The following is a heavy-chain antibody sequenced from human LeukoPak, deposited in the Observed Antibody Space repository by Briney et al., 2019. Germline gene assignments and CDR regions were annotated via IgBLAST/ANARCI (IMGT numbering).Heavy chain of an antibody. Sequence: GGSLRLSCAASRFTFNDYGMSWVRQAPGKGLEWVSSISSSSIYIYYADSVKGRFTISRDNAKNSLYLQMNSLRAEDTAVYYCARSELGYNYHYMDVWAKGPRSPSP. D-gene: IGHD7-27*01. CDR1: RFTFNDYG. J-gene: IGHJ6*03. CDR2: ISSSSIYI. CDR3: ARSELGYNYHYMDV. V-gene: IGHV3-21*01.